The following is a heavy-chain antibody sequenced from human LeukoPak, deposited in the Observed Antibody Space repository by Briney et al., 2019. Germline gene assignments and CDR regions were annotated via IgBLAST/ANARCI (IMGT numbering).Heavy chain of an antibody. CDR2: ISPYNGNT. V-gene: IGHV1-18*01. CDR3: ARDNTWYFDL. Sequence: ASVKVSCTASGDTFSSYAITGVRQAPGQGLEWMGWISPYNGNTDSAQKFQDRVTMTTDTSTSAAYMELRSLRSDDTAVYYCARDNTWYFDLWGRGTLVTVSS. J-gene: IGHJ2*01. CDR1: GDTFSSYA. D-gene: IGHD2/OR15-2a*01.